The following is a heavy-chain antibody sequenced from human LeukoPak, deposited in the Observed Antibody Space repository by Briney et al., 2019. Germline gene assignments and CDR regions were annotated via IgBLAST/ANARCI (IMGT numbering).Heavy chain of an antibody. CDR2: IYYSGST. J-gene: IGHJ3*02. Sequence: SETLSPTCTVSGGSISSYYWSWIRQPPGKGLEWIGYIYYSGSTNYNPSLKSRVTISVDTSKNQFSLKLSSVTAADTAVYYCARHVEWNYALDIWGQGTMVTVSS. CDR1: GGSISSYY. D-gene: IGHD1-7*01. V-gene: IGHV4-59*08. CDR3: ARHVEWNYALDI.